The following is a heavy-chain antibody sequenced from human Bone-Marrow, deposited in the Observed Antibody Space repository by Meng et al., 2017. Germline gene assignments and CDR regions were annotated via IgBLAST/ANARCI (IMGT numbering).Heavy chain of an antibody. CDR1: GYTLTELS. V-gene: IGHV1-24*01. D-gene: IGHD1-26*01. Sequence: ASVKVSCKVSGYTLTELSMHWVRHAPGKGLEWMGGYEPEDGETNYAQKFQGRVTMTEDTSTDTAYMVLSSRRSEDTAVYYCATRSPQSYSGGYLYAFDIWGQGTMVTVSS. CDR3: ATRSPQSYSGGYLYAFDI. J-gene: IGHJ3*02. CDR2: YEPEDGET.